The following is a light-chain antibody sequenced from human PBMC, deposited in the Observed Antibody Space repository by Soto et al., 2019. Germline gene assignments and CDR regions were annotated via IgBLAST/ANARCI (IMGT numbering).Light chain of an antibody. Sequence: QSALTQPASVSGSPGQSITISCTGTSSDVGTYNLVSWYQQHPGKAPRLMIYEGSKRPSGVSNRFSGSKSGKTASLTISGLRAADEADYYCCSYAGSSTYVFGSGNKLTVL. CDR1: SSDVGTYNL. J-gene: IGLJ1*01. CDR2: EGS. V-gene: IGLV2-23*01. CDR3: CSYAGSSTYV.